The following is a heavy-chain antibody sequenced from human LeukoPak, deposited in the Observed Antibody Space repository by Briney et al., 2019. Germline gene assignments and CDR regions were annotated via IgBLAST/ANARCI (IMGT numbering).Heavy chain of an antibody. Sequence: GGSLRLSCAASGFTFSNSAMSWVRQAPGKGLGWVSTLSGSGITTYYADSVKGRFTISRDNSKNTLYLQMNSLRAEDTAVYYCAKGIYSSGWSYFDYWGHGTLVTVSS. CDR2: LSGSGITT. D-gene: IGHD6-19*01. J-gene: IGHJ4*01. CDR1: GFTFSNSA. V-gene: IGHV3-23*01. CDR3: AKGIYSSGWSYFDY.